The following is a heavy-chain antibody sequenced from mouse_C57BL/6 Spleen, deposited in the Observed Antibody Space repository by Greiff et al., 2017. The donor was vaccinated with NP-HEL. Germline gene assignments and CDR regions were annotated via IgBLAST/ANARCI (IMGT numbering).Heavy chain of an antibody. CDR2: INRNYGTT. D-gene: IGHD2-5*01. CDR3: ASAYYSNYPCFDY. J-gene: IGHJ2*01. V-gene: IGHV1-39*01. Sequence: EVKLMESGPELVKPGASVKISCKASGYSFTDYNMNWVKQSNGKSLEWIGVINRNYGTTSYNQKFKGKATLTVDQSSSTAYMQLNSLTSEDSAVYYCASAYYSNYPCFDYWGQGTTLTVSS. CDR1: GYSFTDYN.